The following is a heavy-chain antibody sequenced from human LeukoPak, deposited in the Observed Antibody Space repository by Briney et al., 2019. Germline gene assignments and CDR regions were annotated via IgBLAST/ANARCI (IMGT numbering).Heavy chain of an antibody. D-gene: IGHD2-15*01. CDR3: ANLGYCSGGSCYDAFDI. V-gene: IGHV3-30*18. CDR2: ISYDGSNK. Sequence: GGSLRLSCATSGFTFSSYGMHWVRQAPGKGLEWVAVISYDGSNKYYADSVKGRFTISRDNSKNTPYLQMNSLRAEDTAVYYCANLGYCSGGSCYDAFDIWGQGTTVTVSS. J-gene: IGHJ3*02. CDR1: GFTFSSYG.